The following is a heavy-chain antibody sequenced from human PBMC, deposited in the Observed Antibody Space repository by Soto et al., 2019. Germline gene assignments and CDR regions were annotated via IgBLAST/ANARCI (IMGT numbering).Heavy chain of an antibody. CDR1: GGAFSSYT. CDR3: ARGQDYDSSGIPYYYYGMDV. D-gene: IGHD3-22*01. CDR2: IIPILGIA. Sequence: SVKVSCKASGGAFSSYTISWVRQAPGQGLEWMGRIIPILGIANYAQKFQGRVTITADKSTSTAYMELSSLRSEDTAVYYCARGQDYDSSGIPYYYYGMDVWG. V-gene: IGHV1-69*02. J-gene: IGHJ6*02.